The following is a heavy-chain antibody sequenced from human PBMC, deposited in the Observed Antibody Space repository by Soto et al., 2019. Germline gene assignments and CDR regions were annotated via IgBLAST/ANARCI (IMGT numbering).Heavy chain of an antibody. CDR2: ISGYNGNT. CDR3: ARGGQAPYYYYGMDV. Sequence: QVQVVQSGDEVKKPGASVKVSCKASGYTFTNYGFSWVRQAPGQGLEWMGWISGYNGNTKYAEKFQGRVTMTTDTSKSTAHMERRSLRADDTAVYYCARGGQAPYYYYGMDVWGQGTAVTVSS. J-gene: IGHJ6*02. CDR1: GYTFTNYG. V-gene: IGHV1-18*01.